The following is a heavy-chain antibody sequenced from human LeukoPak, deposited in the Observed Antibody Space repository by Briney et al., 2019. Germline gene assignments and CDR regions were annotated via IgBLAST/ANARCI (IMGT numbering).Heavy chain of an antibody. D-gene: IGHD3-16*01. CDR2: TYYRSKWYN. CDR3: AGGESDPTTFDY. J-gene: IGHJ4*02. Sequence: SQTLSLTFALSGDSVSINSAAWNWIRQSPSRGLEWLGRTYYRSKWYNDYAVSVKSRITINPDTSKNQFSLQLNSVTPEDTAVYYCAGGESDPTTFDYWGQGTLVTVSS. V-gene: IGHV6-1*01. CDR1: GDSVSINSAA.